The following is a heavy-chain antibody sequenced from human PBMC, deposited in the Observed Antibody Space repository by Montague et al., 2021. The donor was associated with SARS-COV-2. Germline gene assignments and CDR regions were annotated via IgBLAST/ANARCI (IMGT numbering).Heavy chain of an antibody. V-gene: IGHV4-59*01. CDR2: IYYSGGI. CDR3: ARAVSVRRAVNWFDP. Sequence: SETLSLTCTVSGGSISSYYWNWIRQSPGKGLEWIGYIYYSGGINSNASXXSRVSMSVDTSKNQFSLKLTSVTAADTAVYYCARAVSVRRAVNWFDPWGQGTLVTVSS. CDR1: GGSISSYY. D-gene: IGHD3-10*01. J-gene: IGHJ5*02.